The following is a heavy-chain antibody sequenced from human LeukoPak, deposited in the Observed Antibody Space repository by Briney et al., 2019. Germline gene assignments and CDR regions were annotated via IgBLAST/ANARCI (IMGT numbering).Heavy chain of an antibody. J-gene: IGHJ4*02. CDR1: GFTFSDYY. CDR3: ARDVAIFGVVIIDY. Sequence: GGSLRLSCAASGFTFSDYYMSWIRQAPGKGLEWVSYISSSGSTIYYADSAKGRFTISRDNAKNSLYLQMNSLRAEDTAVYYCARDVAIFGVVIIDYWGQGTLVTVSS. V-gene: IGHV3-11*04. D-gene: IGHD3-3*01. CDR2: ISSSGSTI.